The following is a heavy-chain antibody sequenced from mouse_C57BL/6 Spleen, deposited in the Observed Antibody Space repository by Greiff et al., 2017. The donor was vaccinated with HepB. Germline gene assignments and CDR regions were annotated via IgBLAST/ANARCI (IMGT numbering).Heavy chain of an antibody. J-gene: IGHJ3*01. CDR2: IYPGEGET. Sequence: QVQLQQSGPELVKPGASVKISCKASGYAFSSSWMNWVKQRPGKGLEGIGRIYPGEGETNYNGKFKGKATLTADKSSSTAYMQLSSLTSEDSAVYFCARGPMVTTSGFAYWGQGTLVTVSA. CDR3: ARGPMVTTSGFAY. V-gene: IGHV1-82*01. CDR1: GYAFSSSW. D-gene: IGHD2-2*01.